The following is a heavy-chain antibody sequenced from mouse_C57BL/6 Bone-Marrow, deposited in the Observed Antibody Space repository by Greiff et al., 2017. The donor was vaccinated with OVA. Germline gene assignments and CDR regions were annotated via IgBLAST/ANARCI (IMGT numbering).Heavy chain of an antibody. D-gene: IGHD1-1*01. V-gene: IGHV1-4*01. CDR1: GYTFTSYT. CDR3: AREDYYGSDAMDY. J-gene: IGHJ4*01. Sequence: VQLVESGAELARPGASVKMSCKASGYTFTSYTMHWVKQRPGQGLEWIGYINPSSGYTKYNQKFKDKATLTADKSSSTAYMQLSSLTSEDSAVYYCAREDYYGSDAMDYWGQGTSVTVSS. CDR2: INPSSGYT.